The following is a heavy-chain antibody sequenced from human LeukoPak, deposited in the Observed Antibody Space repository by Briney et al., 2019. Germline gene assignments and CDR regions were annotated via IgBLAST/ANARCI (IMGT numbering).Heavy chain of an antibody. CDR2: IRYDGSNK. D-gene: IGHD3-10*01. J-gene: IGHJ4*02. V-gene: IGHV3-30*02. CDR1: GFTFSSYG. Sequence: GGSLRLSCAASGFTFSSYGMHWVRQAPGKGLEWVAFIRYDGSNKYYADSVKGRFTISRDNSKNTLYLQMNSLRAEDTAVYYCAKDYGSGSYYPDYWGQGTLVTVSS. CDR3: AKDYGSGSYYPDY.